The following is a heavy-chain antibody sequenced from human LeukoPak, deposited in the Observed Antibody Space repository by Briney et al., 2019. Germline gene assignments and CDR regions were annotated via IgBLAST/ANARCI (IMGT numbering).Heavy chain of an antibody. Sequence: ASVKVSCKASGYTFTSYDNDWVRQATGQGLEWMGWMNPNSGNTGYAQKFQGRVTMTRNTSISTAYMELSSLRSEDTAVYYCARGLSTVTTHYYYMDVWGKGTTVTVSS. CDR3: ARGLSTVTTHYYYMDV. V-gene: IGHV1-8*01. CDR2: MNPNSGNT. CDR1: GYTFTSYD. J-gene: IGHJ6*03. D-gene: IGHD4-11*01.